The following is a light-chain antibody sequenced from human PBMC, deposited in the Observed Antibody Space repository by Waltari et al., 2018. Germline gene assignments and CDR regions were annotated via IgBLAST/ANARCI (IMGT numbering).Light chain of an antibody. CDR1: QSALYTFNNKNY. CDR2: WAS. V-gene: IGKV4-1*01. Sequence: MTQPPDLLPVSMGVRATTNCRSRQSALYTFNNKNYLAWFQQKPGQPPKLLIRWASTREPGVPDRFSGSGSGTDFTLTISSLQTEDVAVYYCQQCLTLPYSFGQGTKLEIK. CDR3: QQCLTLPYS. J-gene: IGKJ2*03.